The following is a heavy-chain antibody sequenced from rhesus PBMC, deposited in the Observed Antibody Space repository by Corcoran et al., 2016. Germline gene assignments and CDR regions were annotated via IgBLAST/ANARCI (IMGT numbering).Heavy chain of an antibody. CDR2: IYGNSAST. CDR3: AREGLRYYFDY. Sequence: QVQLQESGPGVVKPSETLALTCTVSGGSISSGYDWSWIHQPPGKGLEWIGYIYGNSASTNYNPSLKNRVTISKDTTKNQFSLKLSSVTAADTAVYYCAREGLRYYFDYWGQGVLVTVSS. J-gene: IGHJ4*01. V-gene: IGHV4-76*01. CDR1: GGSISSGYD. D-gene: IGHD2-21*01.